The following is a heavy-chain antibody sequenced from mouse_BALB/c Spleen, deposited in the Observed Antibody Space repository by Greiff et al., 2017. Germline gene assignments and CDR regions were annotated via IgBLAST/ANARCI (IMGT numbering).Heavy chain of an antibody. V-gene: IGHV1S81*02. D-gene: IGHD2-4*01. J-gene: IGHJ3*01. Sequence: QVQLQQSGAELVKPGASVKLSCKASGYTFTSYYMYWVKQRPGQGLEWIGEINPSNGGTNFNEKFKSKATLTVDKSSSTAYMQLSSLTSEDSAVYYCTRREITPLAYWGQGTLVTVSA. CDR1: GYTFTSYY. CDR2: INPSNGGT. CDR3: TRREITPLAY.